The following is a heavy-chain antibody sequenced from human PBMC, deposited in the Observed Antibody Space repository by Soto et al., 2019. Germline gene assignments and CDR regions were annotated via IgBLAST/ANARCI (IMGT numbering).Heavy chain of an antibody. CDR1: GGSLTSSY. V-gene: IGHV4-59*01. J-gene: IGHJ6*02. CDR2: IYDTGISGYTPST. CDR3: ARGEDAFFYYGLDV. Sequence: PLEPLSHTYTFAGGSLTSSYWSWIRRTPWKGLEWIAYIYDTGISGYTPSTSYNPSLKSRVTMSVDTSKSQFSLKLTSVTAADTAVYYCARGEDAFFYYGLDVWGQGITVTVSS.